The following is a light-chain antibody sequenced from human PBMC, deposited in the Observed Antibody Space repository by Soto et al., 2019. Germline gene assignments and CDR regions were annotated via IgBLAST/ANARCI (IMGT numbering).Light chain of an antibody. V-gene: IGKV3-11*01. Sequence: EIVLTQSPATLSLSPGERATLSCRASQSVSSYLAWYQHKPGQSPPLLIYDASNSATGIPARFSGSGSGTDFTLTISSLEPEDFAVYYCQQRSNWPRTFGQGTKVEIK. CDR2: DAS. CDR3: QQRSNWPRT. J-gene: IGKJ1*01. CDR1: QSVSSY.